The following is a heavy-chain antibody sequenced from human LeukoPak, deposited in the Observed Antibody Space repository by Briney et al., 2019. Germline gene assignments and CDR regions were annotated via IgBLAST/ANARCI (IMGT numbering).Heavy chain of an antibody. V-gene: IGHV3-48*01. CDR2: ISSSSSTI. CDR1: GFTFSSYS. CDR3: ARDFSEGAIPYYFDY. J-gene: IGHJ4*02. D-gene: IGHD1-26*01. Sequence: GGSLRLSCAASGFTFSSYSMNWVRQAPGKGLEWVSYISSSSSTIYYADSVKGRFTISRDNAKNSLYLQMNSLRAEDTAVYYCARDFSEGAIPYYFDYWGQGTLVTVSS.